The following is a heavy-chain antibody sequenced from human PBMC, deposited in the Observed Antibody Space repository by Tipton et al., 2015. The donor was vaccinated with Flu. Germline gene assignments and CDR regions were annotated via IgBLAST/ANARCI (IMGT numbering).Heavy chain of an antibody. J-gene: IGHJ4*02. Sequence: TLSLTCSVSGGSISSGGAYWSWIRQHPGKGLEWIGCIYYGGSTYYNLSLRGRVTISVDTAKNQFSQRLNSVTASDTAVYYCARSTYYYGSGSSDYWGQGTLVTVSS. CDR1: GGSISSGGAY. V-gene: IGHV4-31*03. CDR3: ARSTYYYGSGSSDY. CDR2: IYYGGST. D-gene: IGHD3-10*01.